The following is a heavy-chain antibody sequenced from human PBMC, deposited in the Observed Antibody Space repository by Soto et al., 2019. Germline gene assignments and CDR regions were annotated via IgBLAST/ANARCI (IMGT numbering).Heavy chain of an antibody. J-gene: IGHJ6*02. D-gene: IGHD3-3*01. CDR3: ESEEYDLGNYYGMAV. V-gene: IGHV1-2*04. Sequence: ASVKVSCKASGYTFTGYYMHWVRQAPGQGLEWMGWINPNSGGTNYAQKFQGWVTMTRDTSISTAYMELSRLRSDDTAVYYCESEEYDLGNYYGMAVWGQGTTVTVSS. CDR1: GYTFTGYY. CDR2: INPNSGGT.